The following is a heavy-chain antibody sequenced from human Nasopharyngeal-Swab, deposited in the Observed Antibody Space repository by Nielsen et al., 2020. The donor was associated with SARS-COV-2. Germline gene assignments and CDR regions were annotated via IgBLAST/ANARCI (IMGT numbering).Heavy chain of an antibody. V-gene: IGHV3-13*01. CDR3: ARGWGQNYYDSSGYYPYYFDF. CDR2: IGTAGDT. CDR1: GFTFSSYD. Sequence: GESLKISCAASGFTFSSYDMHWVRQATGKGLEWVSAIGTAGDTYYPGSVKGRFTISRENAKNSLYLQMNSLRAGDTAVYYCARGWGQNYYDSSGYYPYYFDFWGQGTQVTVSS. J-gene: IGHJ4*02. D-gene: IGHD3-22*01.